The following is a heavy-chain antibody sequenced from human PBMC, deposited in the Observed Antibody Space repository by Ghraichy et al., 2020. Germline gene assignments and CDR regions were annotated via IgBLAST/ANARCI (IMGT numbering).Heavy chain of an antibody. CDR2: SYYGGSS. D-gene: IGHD2-8*01. Sequence: SETLSLTCSVSGGSISSHYHYWGWIRQPPGKGLEWIVSSYYGGSSYYNPSLMSRVTLSVDTSKNQFSLKLSSVTAADTAVYYCASVVVRPYFDLWGQGTLVTASS. J-gene: IGHJ4*02. V-gene: IGHV4-39*07. CDR3: ASVVVRPYFDL. CDR1: GGSISSHYHY.